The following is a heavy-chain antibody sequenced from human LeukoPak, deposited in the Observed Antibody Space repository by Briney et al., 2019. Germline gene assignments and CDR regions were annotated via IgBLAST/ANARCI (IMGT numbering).Heavy chain of an antibody. CDR1: GGSLHSSF. Sequence: PSETLSLTCIVSGGSLHSSFWTWVRQPPGKGLQWIGRISSGTTDYSPSLKSRLTISIDTSMNQFSLRLASVTAADTAVYYCGRRPAVDGPIDNWGQGILVAVSS. J-gene: IGHJ4*02. V-gene: IGHV4-4*07. CDR3: GRRPAVDGPIDN. CDR2: ISSGTT. D-gene: IGHD3/OR15-3a*01.